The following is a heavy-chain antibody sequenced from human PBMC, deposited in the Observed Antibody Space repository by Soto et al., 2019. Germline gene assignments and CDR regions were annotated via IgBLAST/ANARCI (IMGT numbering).Heavy chain of an antibody. J-gene: IGHJ6*03. CDR3: GRDKAVVPAAIAYYYYMDV. CDR1: GYTFTSYG. CDR2: ISAYNGNT. V-gene: IGHV1-18*01. Sequence: WASVKVSCKASGYTFTSYGISWVRQAPGQGLEWMGWISAYNGNTNYAQKLQGRVTMTTDTSTSTAYMELGSLRSDDTAVYYCGRDKAVVPAAIAYYYYMDVWGKGTTVTVSS. D-gene: IGHD2-2*02.